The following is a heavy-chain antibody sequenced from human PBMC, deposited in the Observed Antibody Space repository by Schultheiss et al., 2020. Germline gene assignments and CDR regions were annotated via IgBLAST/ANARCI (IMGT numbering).Heavy chain of an antibody. V-gene: IGHV4-31*03. D-gene: IGHD6-13*01. CDR2: LYYSGST. J-gene: IGHJ6*02. Sequence: SETLSLTCTVSGGSISSGGYYWSWIRQHPGKGLEWIGYLYYSGSTYYNPSLKSRVTISVDTSKNQFSLKLSSVTAADTAVYYCARDKRDSIAAAGTDYYYYGMDVWGQGTTVTVSS. CDR3: ARDKRDSIAAAGTDYYYYGMDV. CDR1: GGSISSGGYY.